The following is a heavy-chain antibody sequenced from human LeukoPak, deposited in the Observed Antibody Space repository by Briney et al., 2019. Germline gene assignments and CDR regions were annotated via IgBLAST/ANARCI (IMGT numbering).Heavy chain of an antibody. CDR3: AKDRRGSDSTIDY. Sequence: GGPLRLSCAASGFTFSSYAMSWVRQAPGKGLEWVSAISGSGGSTYYADSVKGRFTISRDNSKNTLYLQMNSLRAEDTAVYYCAKDRRGSDSTIDYWGQGTLVTVSS. CDR1: GFTFSSYA. V-gene: IGHV3-23*01. J-gene: IGHJ4*02. CDR2: ISGSGGST. D-gene: IGHD1-26*01.